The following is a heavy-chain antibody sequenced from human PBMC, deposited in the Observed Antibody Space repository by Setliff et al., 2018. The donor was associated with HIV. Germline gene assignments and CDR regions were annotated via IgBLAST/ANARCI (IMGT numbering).Heavy chain of an antibody. V-gene: IGHV4-34*01. CDR1: GGSFNGYY. CDR3: ARGLNYYGSGSYLPLGY. D-gene: IGHD3-10*01. Sequence: KPSETLSLTCAVYGGSFNGYYWTWIRQPPGKGLEWIGEIDHSGSTKYHASLKSRVTISIDTSKNQISLKLSSVTGADTAVYYCARGLNYYGSGSYLPLGYWGQGTLVTVSS. J-gene: IGHJ4*02. CDR2: IDHSGST.